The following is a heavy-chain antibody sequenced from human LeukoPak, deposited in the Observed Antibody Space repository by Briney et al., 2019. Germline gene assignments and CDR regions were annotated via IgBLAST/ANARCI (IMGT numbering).Heavy chain of an antibody. V-gene: IGHV3-7*01. CDR2: IKQDGSEK. D-gene: IGHD3-10*01. Sequence: PGGSLRLSCAASGFTFSSYWMSWVRQAPGKGLEWVANIKQDGSEKYYVDSVKGRFTISRDNAKNSLYLQMNSLRAEDTAVYYCARDRMESGMLARSYYYYGMDVWGQGTTVTVSS. CDR3: ARDRMESGMLARSYYYYGMDV. J-gene: IGHJ6*02. CDR1: GFTFSSYW.